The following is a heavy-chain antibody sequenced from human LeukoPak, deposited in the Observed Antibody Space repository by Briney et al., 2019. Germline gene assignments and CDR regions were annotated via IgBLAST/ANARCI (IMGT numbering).Heavy chain of an antibody. D-gene: IGHD6-13*01. CDR3: ARAVQRIAAAIIDWFDP. J-gene: IGHJ5*02. CDR1: GYTFTSYD. V-gene: IGHV1-8*01. Sequence: GASVKVSCKASGYTFTSYDINWVRQATGQGLEWMGWMNPNSGNTGYAQKFQGRVTMTRNTSISTAYMELSSLRSEDTAVYYCARAVQRIAAAIIDWFDPWGQGTLVTVSS. CDR2: MNPNSGNT.